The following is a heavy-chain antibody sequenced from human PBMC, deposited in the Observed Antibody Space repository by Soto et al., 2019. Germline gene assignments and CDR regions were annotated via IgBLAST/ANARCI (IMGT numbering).Heavy chain of an antibody. Sequence: PSETLSLTCTVSGGSISSGGYYWSWIRQHPGKGLEWIGYIYYSGGTYYKPSLKSRVTISVDTSKNQFSLKLCSVTAADTVLYYCARVHDSSGYKAYYFNYWGQVTLVTVSS. J-gene: IGHJ4*02. CDR2: IYYSGGT. D-gene: IGHD3-22*01. V-gene: IGHV4-31*03. CDR3: ARVHDSSGYKAYYFNY. CDR1: GGSISSGGYY.